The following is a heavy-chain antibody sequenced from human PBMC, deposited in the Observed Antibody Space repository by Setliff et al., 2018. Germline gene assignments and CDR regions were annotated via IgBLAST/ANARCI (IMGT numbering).Heavy chain of an antibody. CDR1: GGSSSSHY. D-gene: IGHD2-15*01. CDR3: ARENGYCSGGACYFMFDY. Sequence: SETLSLTCTVSGGSSSSHYWSWIRQPPGKGLEWIGYVHYSGTTNYNPSLKSRVTLSLDTAKNQFSLELRAVTAADTALYYCARENGYCSGGACYFMFDYLGQGTLVTVSS. CDR2: VHYSGTT. V-gene: IGHV4-59*11. J-gene: IGHJ4*02.